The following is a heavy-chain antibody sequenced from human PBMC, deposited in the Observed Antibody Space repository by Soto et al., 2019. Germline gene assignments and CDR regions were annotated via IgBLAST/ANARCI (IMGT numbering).Heavy chain of an antibody. CDR2: INHSGST. J-gene: IGHJ6*03. CDR1: GGSFSGYY. V-gene: IGHV4-34*01. Sequence: QVQLQQWGAGLLKPSETLSLTCAVYGGSFSGYYWSWIRQPPGKGLAWIGEINHSGSTNYNPSLKSRVTISVDTSKNQFSLKRSSVTAADTAVYYCARAARIAARQYYYYYYYMDVWGKGTTVTVSS. CDR3: ARAARIAARQYYYYYYYMDV. D-gene: IGHD6-6*01.